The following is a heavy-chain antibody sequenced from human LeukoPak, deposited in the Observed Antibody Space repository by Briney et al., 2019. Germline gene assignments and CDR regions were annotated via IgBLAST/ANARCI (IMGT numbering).Heavy chain of an antibody. D-gene: IGHD3-10*01. V-gene: IGHV4-39*01. CDR2: IYYSGST. Sequence: SETLSLTCTVSGGSISSSSYYWGWLRQPPGTGLEWIGSIYYSGSTYYNPSLKSRVTISVDTSKNHFSLKLSSVTAAGTAVYYCARHRYYYRSGSYYGAPYYMDVWGKGTTVTISS. CDR1: GGSISSSSYY. CDR3: ARHRYYYRSGSYYGAPYYMDV. J-gene: IGHJ6*03.